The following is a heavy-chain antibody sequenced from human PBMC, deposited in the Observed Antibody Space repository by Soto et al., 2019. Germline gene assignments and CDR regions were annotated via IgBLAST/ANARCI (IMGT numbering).Heavy chain of an antibody. D-gene: IGHD6-6*01. CDR2: ISSSSSCT. CDR3: AASIAARLGWFDP. CDR1: GFTFSDYY. Sequence: GGPLRLSCAASGFTFSDYYMSWIRQAPGKGLEWVSYISSSSSCTNYADSVKGRFTISRDNAKNSLYLQMNSLRAEDTAVYYCAASIAARLGWFDPWGQGTLVTVSS. V-gene: IGHV3-11*06. J-gene: IGHJ5*02.